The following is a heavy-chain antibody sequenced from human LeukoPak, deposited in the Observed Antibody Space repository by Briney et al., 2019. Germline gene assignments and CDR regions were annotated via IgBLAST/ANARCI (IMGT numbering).Heavy chain of an antibody. Sequence: ASVKVSCKASGYTFTSYDFNWVRQASGQGLEWMGWMNPNSGNTGYAQKFRGRVTMTRNTSINTAYMELRNLRSEDTAVYFCARGHNIGWYVNWFDPWGQGTLVTVSS. CDR2: MNPNSGNT. J-gene: IGHJ5*02. CDR3: ARGHNIGWYVNWFDP. CDR1: GYTFTSYD. D-gene: IGHD6-19*01. V-gene: IGHV1-8*01.